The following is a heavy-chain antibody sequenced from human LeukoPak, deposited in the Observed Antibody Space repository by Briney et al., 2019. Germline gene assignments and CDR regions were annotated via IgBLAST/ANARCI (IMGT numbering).Heavy chain of an antibody. Sequence: SVKVSCTASGGTFSSYAISWVRQAPGQGLEWMGGIIPIFGTANYAQKFQGRVTITADESTSTAYMELSSLRSEDTAVYYCAREFYYGSGGSLIQYYFDYWGQGTLVTVSS. D-gene: IGHD3-10*01. J-gene: IGHJ4*02. CDR2: IIPIFGTA. CDR3: AREFYYGSGGSLIQYYFDY. CDR1: GGTFSSYA. V-gene: IGHV1-69*13.